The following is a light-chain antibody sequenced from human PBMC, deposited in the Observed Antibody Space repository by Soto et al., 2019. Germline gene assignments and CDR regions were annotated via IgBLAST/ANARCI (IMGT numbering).Light chain of an antibody. J-gene: IGKJ1*01. Sequence: EIVMTQSPATLSVSPGERATLSCRASQSFSSNLAWFQHKPGQAPRLLIYGASTRATGIPARFSGSGSGTDFTLTISSLQSEDFAVYYCQQYNDWPRTFGQGTKVES. CDR3: QQYNDWPRT. CDR1: QSFSSN. V-gene: IGKV3-15*01. CDR2: GAS.